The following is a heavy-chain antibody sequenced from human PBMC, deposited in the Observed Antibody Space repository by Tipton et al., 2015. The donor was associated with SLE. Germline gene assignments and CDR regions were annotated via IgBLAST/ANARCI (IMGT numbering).Heavy chain of an antibody. CDR3: ARSHVLRFLEWLTLGYFDY. Sequence: GSLRLSCAGSGFTFSSFEVNWVRQAPGKGLEWVSYISSSGSTNYYADSVKGRFTISRDNAKNSLYLQMNSLRAEDTAVYYCARSHVLRFLEWLTLGYFDYWGQGTLVTVSS. D-gene: IGHD3-3*01. V-gene: IGHV3-48*03. CDR2: ISSSGSTN. J-gene: IGHJ4*02. CDR1: GFTFSSFE.